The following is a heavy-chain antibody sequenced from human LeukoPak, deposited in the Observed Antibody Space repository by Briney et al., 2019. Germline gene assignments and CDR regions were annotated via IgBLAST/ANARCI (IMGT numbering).Heavy chain of an antibody. CDR1: GFTFDDHG. CDR3: AREGGANWDPFDY. Sequence: GTSLRLSCVASGFTFDDHGMGWVRQVPGKALEWVSGINWNGETTAYADSVKGRFSISRDSARNSLFLQMNSLRVEDTALYYCAREGGANWDPFDYWGQGTLVTVSS. CDR2: INWNGETT. D-gene: IGHD7-27*01. J-gene: IGHJ4*02. V-gene: IGHV3-20*04.